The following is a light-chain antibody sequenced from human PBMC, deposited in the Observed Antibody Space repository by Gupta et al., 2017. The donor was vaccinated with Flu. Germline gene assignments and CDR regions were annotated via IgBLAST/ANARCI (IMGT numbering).Light chain of an antibody. CDR1: TGTVTSGHY. CDR3: LLVYSGDVI. J-gene: IGLJ2*01. CDR2: DIS. V-gene: IGLV7-46*01. Sequence: GTVTLTCGSSTGTVTSGHYPYWFQQRPGHVPRTLIYDISNRHSWTPARFSGSLLGGKAALTLSGAQAEDEADYYCLLVYSGDVIFGGGTKLTVL.